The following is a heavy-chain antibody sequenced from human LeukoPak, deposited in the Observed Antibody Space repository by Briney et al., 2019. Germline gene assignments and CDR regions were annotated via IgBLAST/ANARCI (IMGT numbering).Heavy chain of an antibody. CDR3: ARDALLRYFDWLPPYYFDY. D-gene: IGHD3-9*01. CDR2: INPNSGGT. CDR1: GYTFTGYY. J-gene: IGHJ4*02. V-gene: IGHV1-2*02. Sequence: ASVKVSCKASGYTFTGYYMHWVRQAPGQGLEWMGWINPNSGGTNYAQKFQGRVTVTRDTSISTAYMELSRLRSDDTAVYYCARDALLRYFDWLPPYYFDYWGQGTLVTVSS.